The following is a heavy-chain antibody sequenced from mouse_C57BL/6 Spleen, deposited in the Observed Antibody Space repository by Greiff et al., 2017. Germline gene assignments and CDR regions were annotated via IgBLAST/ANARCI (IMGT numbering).Heavy chain of an antibody. V-gene: IGHV1-64*01. CDR2: IHPNSGST. CDR1: GYTFTSYW. J-gene: IGHJ2*01. CDR3: ARSKTGTSFDY. Sequence: VQLQQPGAELVKPGASVKLSCKASGYTFTSYWMHWVKQRPGQGLEWIGMIHPNSGSTNYNEKFKSKATLTVDKSSSTAYMQLSSLTSEDSAVYYCARSKTGTSFDYWGQGTTLTVSS. D-gene: IGHD4-1*01.